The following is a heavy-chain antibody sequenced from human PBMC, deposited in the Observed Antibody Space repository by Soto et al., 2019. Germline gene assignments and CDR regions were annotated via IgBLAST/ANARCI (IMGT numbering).Heavy chain of an antibody. V-gene: IGHV3-43*01. CDR3: AKDTEKDGIEGYGMDV. J-gene: IGHJ6*02. CDR1: GFTFDYYT. CDR2: ISWDGGST. Sequence: GGSLRLSCAASGFTFDYYTMHWVRQSPGEGLEWVSLISWDGGSTYYADSVKGRFTISRDNSKNSLYLQMNSLRTEDTALYYCAKDTEKDGIEGYGMDVWGQGTTVTVSS.